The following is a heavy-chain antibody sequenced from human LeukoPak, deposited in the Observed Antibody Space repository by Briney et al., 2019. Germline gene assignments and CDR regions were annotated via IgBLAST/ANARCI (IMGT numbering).Heavy chain of an antibody. V-gene: IGHV4-34*01. CDR2: INHSGST. Sequence: SETLSPTCAVYGGSFSGYYWSWIRQPPGKGLEWIGEINHSGSTNYNPSLKSRVTISVDTSKNQFSLKLSSVTAADTAVYYCARVVSSGWYPFDYWGQGTLVTVSS. D-gene: IGHD6-19*01. CDR1: GGSFSGYY. CDR3: ARVVSSGWYPFDY. J-gene: IGHJ4*02.